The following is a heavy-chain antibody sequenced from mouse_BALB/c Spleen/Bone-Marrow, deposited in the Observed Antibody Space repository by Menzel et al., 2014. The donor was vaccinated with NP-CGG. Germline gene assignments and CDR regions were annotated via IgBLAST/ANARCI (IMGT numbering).Heavy chain of an antibody. Sequence: DVQLQESGPGLVKPSQSLSLTCTVTGYSITSDYAWNWIRQFPGNKLEWMGYISYSGSTSYNPSLKSRISITRDTSKNQFFLQLNSVTTEDTATYYCARGTLRGALDYWGQGTSVTVSS. J-gene: IGHJ4*01. V-gene: IGHV3-2*02. CDR2: ISYSGST. CDR3: ARGTLRGALDY. D-gene: IGHD2-14*01. CDR1: GYSITSDYA.